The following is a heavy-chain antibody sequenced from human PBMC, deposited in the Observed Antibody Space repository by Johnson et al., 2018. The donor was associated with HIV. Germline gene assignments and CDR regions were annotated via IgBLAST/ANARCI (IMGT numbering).Heavy chain of an antibody. D-gene: IGHD1-26*01. J-gene: IGHJ3*02. Sequence: VQLVESGGGLVQPGKSLRLSCAASGFTFADYAMHWVRQVPGKGLEWVSGINWNSGSIGYADSVKGRFTISRDNAKNSLHLQMNSLRAEDTAVYYCARSWELGETAFDIWGQGTMVTVSS. CDR2: INWNSGSI. CDR3: ARSWELGETAFDI. V-gene: IGHV3-9*01. CDR1: GFTFADYA.